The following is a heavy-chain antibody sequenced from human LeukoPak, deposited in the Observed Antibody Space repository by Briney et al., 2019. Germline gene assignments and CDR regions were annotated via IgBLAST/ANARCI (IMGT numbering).Heavy chain of an antibody. D-gene: IGHD3-22*01. CDR2: IYTSGST. J-gene: IGHJ3*02. V-gene: IGHV4-4*07. CDR3: ARELRDSSGYYRDAFDI. CDR1: GGSISSYY. Sequence: SETLSLTCTVSGGSISSYYWSWIRQPAGKGLEWIGRIYTSGSTNYNPSLKSRVTMSVDTSKNQFSLKLSPVTAADTAVYYCARELRDSSGYYRDAFDIWGQGTMVTVSS.